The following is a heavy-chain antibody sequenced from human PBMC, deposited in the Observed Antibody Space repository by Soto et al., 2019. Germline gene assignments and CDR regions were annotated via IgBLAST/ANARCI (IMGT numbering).Heavy chain of an antibody. D-gene: IGHD2-15*01. J-gene: IGHJ3*02. CDR1: GFTFSSYA. Sequence: QVQLVESGGGVVQPGRSLRLSCAASGFTFSSYAMHWVRQAPGKGLEWVAVISYDGSNKYYADSVKGRFTISRDNSKNTLYLQMNILRAEDTSLSHCARDTARMIRGTFHIWGQGTMVTVSS. CDR2: ISYDGSNK. CDR3: ARDTARMIRGTFHI. V-gene: IGHV3-30-3*01.